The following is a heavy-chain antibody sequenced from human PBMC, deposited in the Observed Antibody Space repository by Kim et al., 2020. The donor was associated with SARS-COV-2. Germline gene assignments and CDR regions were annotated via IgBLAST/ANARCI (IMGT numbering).Heavy chain of an antibody. CDR3: ASDGGAYSSGYYFFY. Sequence: SETLSLTCTVSGGSISSGGYYWSWIRQHPGKGLEWIGYINYSGSTYYNPSLKSRVTISVDTSRNQFSLKLSSVTAADTAIYYCASDGGAYSSGYYFFYWGQRTLVTVSS. CDR1: GGSISSGGYY. D-gene: IGHD6-19*01. J-gene: IGHJ4*02. V-gene: IGHV4-31*03. CDR2: INYSGST.